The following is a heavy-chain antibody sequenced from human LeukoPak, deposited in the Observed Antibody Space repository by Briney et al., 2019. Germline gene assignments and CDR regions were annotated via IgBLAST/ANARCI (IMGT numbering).Heavy chain of an antibody. CDR3: ARDESGYYVSGGYYGMDV. CDR1: GFTFSSYS. CDR2: ISSSSSYI. Sequence: GGSLRLSCAASGFTFSSYSMNWVRQAPGKGLEWVSSISSSSSYIYYADSVKGRFTISRDNAKNSLYLQMNSLRAEDTAVYYCARDESGYYVSGGYYGMDVWGQGTTVTVSS. D-gene: IGHD3-10*01. V-gene: IGHV3-21*01. J-gene: IGHJ6*02.